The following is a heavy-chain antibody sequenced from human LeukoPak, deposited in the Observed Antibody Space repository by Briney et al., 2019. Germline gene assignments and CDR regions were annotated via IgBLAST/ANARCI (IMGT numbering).Heavy chain of an antibody. CDR1: GFPFSRHA. D-gene: IGHD1-1*01. V-gene: IGHV3-30*04. Sequence: PGGSLRLSCAASGFPFSRHAMHWVRQAPGKGLEWVAVISFDVTKKYYADSVKGRFTISRDNSKNTLYLQMNSLTAEDTAIFYCAKATGTLTNWGQGILVTVSS. CDR2: ISFDVTKK. J-gene: IGHJ4*02. CDR3: AKATGTLTN.